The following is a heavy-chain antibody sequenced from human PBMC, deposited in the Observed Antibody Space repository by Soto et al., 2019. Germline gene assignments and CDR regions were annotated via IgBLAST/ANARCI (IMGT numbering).Heavy chain of an antibody. CDR2: ISTYNGNT. CDR1: GYTFTTYG. Sequence: QVQLVQSGAEVKKPGASVKVSCKASGYTFTTYGISWVRQAPGQGLEWMGWISTYNGNTNYAQNLQGRVTMTTDTYTGTAYMELRSLRSDDTAVYYCVRDMFYFGTSGYYRDADYWGQGTLVTVSS. J-gene: IGHJ4*02. CDR3: VRDMFYFGTSGYYRDADY. V-gene: IGHV1-18*01. D-gene: IGHD3-22*01.